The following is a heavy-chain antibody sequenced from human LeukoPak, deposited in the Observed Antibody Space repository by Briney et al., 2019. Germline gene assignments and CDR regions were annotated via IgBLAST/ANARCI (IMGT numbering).Heavy chain of an antibody. V-gene: IGHV4-59*01. J-gene: IGHJ5*02. D-gene: IGHD1-20*01. CDR1: GGSISSYY. CDR2: IYYSGST. Sequence: SETLPLTCTVSGGSISSYYWSWIRQPPGKGLEWIGYIYYSGSTNYNPSLKSRVTISVDTSKNQFSLKLSSVTAADTAVYYCARLLDNWNVIFGNWFDPWGQGTLVTVSS. CDR3: ARLLDNWNVIFGNWFDP.